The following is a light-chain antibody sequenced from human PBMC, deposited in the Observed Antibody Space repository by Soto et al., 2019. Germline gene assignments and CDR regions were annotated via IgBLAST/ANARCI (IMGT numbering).Light chain of an antibody. Sequence: EIVLPQSPGTLSLSPGERATLSCRASQTVRNNYLAWYQQKPGQAPRLLIYDASSRATCIPDRFSGSGAGTDFPLTISRLEPEDIAVYYCQQYGNSPRAFCQGTKVDIK. CDR3: QQYGNSPRA. CDR1: QTVRNNY. J-gene: IGKJ1*01. V-gene: IGKV3-20*01. CDR2: DAS.